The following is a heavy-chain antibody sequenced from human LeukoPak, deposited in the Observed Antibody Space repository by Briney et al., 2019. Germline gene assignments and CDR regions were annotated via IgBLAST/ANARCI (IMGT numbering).Heavy chain of an antibody. CDR3: AKVLGYDAKRRYYYYMDV. V-gene: IGHV3-23*01. Sequence: GGSLRLSCAASGFTFRSYSINWVRQAPGKGLEWVSAISGSGGSTYYADSVKGRFTISRDNSKNTLYLQMNSLRAEDTAVYYCAKVLGYDAKRRYYYYMDVWGKGTTVTVSS. J-gene: IGHJ6*03. CDR1: GFTFRSYS. D-gene: IGHD3-3*01. CDR2: ISGSGGST.